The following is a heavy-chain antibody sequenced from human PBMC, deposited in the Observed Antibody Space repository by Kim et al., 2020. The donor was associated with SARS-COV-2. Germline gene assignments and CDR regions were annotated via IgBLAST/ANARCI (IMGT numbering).Heavy chain of an antibody. V-gene: IGHV3-74*01. Sequence: GGSLRLSCAASGFTFSTYWMDWVRQAPGKGPVWVSRIDNDGSTTLYADSVKGRFTISRDNSKNTLFLQMTSLRADDTGVYYCARGPFWGHGTLGTVSS. CDR2: IDNDGSTT. CDR3: ARGPF. J-gene: IGHJ4*01. CDR1: GFTFSTYW.